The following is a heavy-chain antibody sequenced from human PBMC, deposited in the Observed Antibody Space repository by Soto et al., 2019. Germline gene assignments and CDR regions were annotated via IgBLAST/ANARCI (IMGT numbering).Heavy chain of an antibody. D-gene: IGHD2-15*01. CDR2: IIPILGIA. CDR1: GGTFSSYT. J-gene: IGHJ3*02. Sequence: QVQLVQSGAEEKKPGSSVKVSCKASGGTFSSYTISWVRQAPGQGLEWMGRIIPILGIANYAQKFQGRVTITADKSTSTAYMELSSLRSEDTAVYYCARWIVVVAATSAFDIWGQGTMVTVSS. CDR3: ARWIVVVAATSAFDI. V-gene: IGHV1-69*02.